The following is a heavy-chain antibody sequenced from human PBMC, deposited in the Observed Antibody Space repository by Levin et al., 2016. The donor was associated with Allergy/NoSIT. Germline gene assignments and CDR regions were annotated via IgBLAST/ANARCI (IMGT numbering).Heavy chain of an antibody. D-gene: IGHD3-22*01. V-gene: IGHV3-21*01. CDR2: ISTSTSYT. CDR1: GFSFSSYS. J-gene: IGHJ4*02. CDR3: ASGYYYDSSAYPSPRDY. Sequence: GESLKISCAASGFSFSSYSMSWVRQAPGKGLEWVSSISTSTSYTYYADSVKGRFTISRDNAKNSLFLQMNSLRAEDTAVYYCASGYYYDSSAYPSPRDYWGQGTLVTVSS.